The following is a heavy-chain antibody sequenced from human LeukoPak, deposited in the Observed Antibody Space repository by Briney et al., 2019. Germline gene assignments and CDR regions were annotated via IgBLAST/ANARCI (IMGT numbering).Heavy chain of an antibody. CDR2: IYYSGST. CDR1: GGSISSSSYY. CDR3: ARQDYYDSSGRNDAFDI. J-gene: IGHJ3*02. D-gene: IGHD3-22*01. Sequence: SGTLSLTCTVSGGSISSSSYYWGWIRQPPGKGLEWIGSIYYSGSTYYNPSLKSRVTISVDTSKNQFSLKLSSVTAADTAVYYCARQDYYDSSGRNDAFDIWGQGTMVTVSS. V-gene: IGHV4-39*01.